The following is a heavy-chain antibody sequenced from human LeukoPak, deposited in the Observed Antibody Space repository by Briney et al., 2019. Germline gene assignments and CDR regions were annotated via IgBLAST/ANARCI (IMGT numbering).Heavy chain of an antibody. CDR1: GGSFSGYY. CDR3: ARGNCSSTSCYRDFDY. V-gene: IGHV4-34*01. CDR2: INHSGST. Sequence: SETLSLTRAVYGGSFSGYYWSWIRQPPGKGLEWIGEINHSGSTNYNPSLKSRVTISVDTSKNQFSLKLSSVTAADTAVYHCARGNCSSTSCYRDFDYWGQGTLVTVSS. J-gene: IGHJ4*02. D-gene: IGHD2-2*01.